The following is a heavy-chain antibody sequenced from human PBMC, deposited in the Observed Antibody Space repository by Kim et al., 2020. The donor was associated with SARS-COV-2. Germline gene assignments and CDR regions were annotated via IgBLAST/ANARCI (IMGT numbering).Heavy chain of an antibody. Sequence: GGSLRLSCAASGFTFSSYAMSWVRQAPGKGLEWVSAISGSGGSTYYADSVKGRFTISRDNSKNTLYLQMNSLRAEDTAVYYCAKEVPRHCGGDCYFDYWGQGTLVTVSS. CDR1: GFTFSSYA. J-gene: IGHJ4*02. V-gene: IGHV3-23*01. D-gene: IGHD2-21*02. CDR2: ISGSGGST. CDR3: AKEVPRHCGGDCYFDY.